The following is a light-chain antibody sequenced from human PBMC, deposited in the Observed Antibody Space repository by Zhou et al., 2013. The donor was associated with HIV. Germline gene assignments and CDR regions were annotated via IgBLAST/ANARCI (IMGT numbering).Light chain of an antibody. CDR1: SSDVGGSNY. V-gene: IGLV2-14*03. CDR2: DVS. Sequence: QSALTQPASVSGSPGQSITISCTGTSSDVGGSNYVSWYQQHPDKAPKLMIYDVSNRPSGVSNRFSGSKSGNTASLTISGLQAEDEADYYCSSYTSTSTVVFGGGTKLTVL. CDR3: SSYTSTSTVV. J-gene: IGLJ2*01.